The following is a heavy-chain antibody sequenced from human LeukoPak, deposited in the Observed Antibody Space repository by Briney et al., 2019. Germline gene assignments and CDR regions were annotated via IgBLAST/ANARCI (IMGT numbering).Heavy chain of an antibody. CDR2: IIANGGRT. V-gene: IGHV3-23*01. CDR3: AKSLGGYYFDY. Sequence: GGSLRLSCAASGSTFSSYAMSWVRQAPGKGLEWVSAIIANGGRTYYADSVKGRFTISRDNSKNTLYLQMNSLRAEDTAIYYCAKSLGGYYFDYWGQGTLVTVSS. D-gene: IGHD6-25*01. CDR1: GSTFSSYA. J-gene: IGHJ4*02.